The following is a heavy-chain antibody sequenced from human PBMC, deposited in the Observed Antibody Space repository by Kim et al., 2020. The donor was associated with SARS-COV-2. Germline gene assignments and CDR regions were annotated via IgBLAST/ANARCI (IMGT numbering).Heavy chain of an antibody. CDR2: GAT. J-gene: IGHJ4*02. D-gene: IGHD6-13*01. CDR3: ARRQLGFDS. V-gene: IGHV3-13*01. Sequence: GATYYAEPVKGRFTISRNNDKPSVYLQMNSLRVDDTAVYYCARRQLGFDSWGQGTLVTVSS.